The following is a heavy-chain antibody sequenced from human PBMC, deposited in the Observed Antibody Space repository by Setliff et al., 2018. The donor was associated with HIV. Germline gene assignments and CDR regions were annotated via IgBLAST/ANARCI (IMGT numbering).Heavy chain of an antibody. CDR3: ARARTPYYYDSSAYYFNYYYMDV. V-gene: IGHV4-59*02. CDR2: IYYSGST. J-gene: IGHJ6*03. D-gene: IGHD3-22*01. CDR1: GGSVSSFY. Sequence: SETLSLTCTVSGGSVSSFYWSWIRQPPGKGLEWIGYIYYSGSTNYNPSLKSRVTISVDTSKSQFPLKLSSLTAADTAVYYCARARTPYYYDSSAYYFNYYYMDVWGKGTTVTVSS.